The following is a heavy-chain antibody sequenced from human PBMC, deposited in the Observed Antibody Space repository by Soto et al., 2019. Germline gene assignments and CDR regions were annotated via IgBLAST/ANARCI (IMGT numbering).Heavy chain of an antibody. CDR3: AKDPSGDYRFDY. Sequence: QVQLVESGGGVVQPGRSLRLSCAASGFTFSSYGMHWVRQAPGKGLEWVAVISYDGSNKYYADSVKGRFTISRDNSKNTLYLQMHSLRAEDTAVYYCAKDPSGDYRFDYWGQGTLVTVAS. J-gene: IGHJ4*02. V-gene: IGHV3-30*18. CDR2: ISYDGSNK. D-gene: IGHD4-17*01. CDR1: GFTFSSYG.